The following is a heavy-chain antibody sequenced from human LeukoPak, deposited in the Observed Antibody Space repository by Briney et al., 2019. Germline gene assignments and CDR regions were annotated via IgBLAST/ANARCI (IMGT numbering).Heavy chain of an antibody. Sequence: SETLSLTCTVSGGSISSYYWSWIRQPPGKGLEWIGYIYYSGSTNYNPSLKSRVTISVDTSKNQFSLKLSSVTAADTAVYYCARRPKYDGSGYYVFAFDIWGQGTMVTVSS. CDR3: ARRPKYDGSGYYVFAFDI. CDR2: IYYSGST. CDR1: GGSISSYY. D-gene: IGHD3-22*01. V-gene: IGHV4-59*01. J-gene: IGHJ3*02.